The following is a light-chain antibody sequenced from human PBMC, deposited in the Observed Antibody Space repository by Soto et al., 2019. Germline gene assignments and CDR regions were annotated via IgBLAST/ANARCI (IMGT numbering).Light chain of an antibody. CDR3: QQYNKWPRT. Sequence: EIVLTQSPANLSLSPAEGATLSCWASQSVSSSLAWYQQKPGQSPRLLIYDVSTRATGIPARFGGSGSGTDFTLTISSLQTEDFAVYYCQQYNKWPRTFGQGTKVDI. V-gene: IGKV3D-15*01. CDR2: DVS. J-gene: IGKJ1*01. CDR1: QSVSSS.